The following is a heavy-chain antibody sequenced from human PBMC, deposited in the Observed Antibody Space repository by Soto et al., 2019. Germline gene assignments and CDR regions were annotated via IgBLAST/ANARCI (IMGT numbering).Heavy chain of an antibody. CDR2: IFSNDVT. D-gene: IGHD5-12*01. CDR3: ARARPEYRVYHWGVYYYYYMDV. J-gene: IGHJ6*03. V-gene: IGHV2-26*01. Sequence: QVTLKESGPVLVKPPETLTLTCTVSGFSLSNASMGVSWIRQHPGKALEWLEHIFSNDVTSYSTSLKSSLTISTDTFKSQVVLTMTNMDPVDTATYYCARARPEYRVYHWGVYYYYYMDVWCKGTTVTVS. CDR1: GFSLSNASMG.